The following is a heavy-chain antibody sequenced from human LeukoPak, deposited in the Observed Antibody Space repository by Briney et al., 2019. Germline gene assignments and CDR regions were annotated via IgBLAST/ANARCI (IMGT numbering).Heavy chain of an antibody. D-gene: IGHD3-10*01. Sequence: GGSLRLSCAASEFTFSTFGMHWVRQAPGKGLEWVAFIRYDVSNKYYADSVKGRFTISRDNSKNTLYLQMNSLRVEDTAVYYCAKGRPEVWFGELLFWGQGTLVTVSS. CDR1: EFTFSTFG. V-gene: IGHV3-30*02. CDR3: AKGRPEVWFGELLF. CDR2: IRYDVSNK. J-gene: IGHJ4*02.